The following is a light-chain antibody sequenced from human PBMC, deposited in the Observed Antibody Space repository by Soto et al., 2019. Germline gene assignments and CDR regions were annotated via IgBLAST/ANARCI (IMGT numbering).Light chain of an antibody. CDR2: DTN. CDR3: LLFYSGPRV. V-gene: IGLV7-46*01. CDR1: TGAVTSGHY. J-gene: IGLJ3*02. Sequence: QAVVTQEPSLTVSPGGTVTLTCDSSTGAVTSGHYPYWFQQKPGQAPRTLIYDTNNKHSWTPARFSGSLLGGKAALTLSGAQPEDEAEYYCLLFYSGPRVFVGGTKVTVL.